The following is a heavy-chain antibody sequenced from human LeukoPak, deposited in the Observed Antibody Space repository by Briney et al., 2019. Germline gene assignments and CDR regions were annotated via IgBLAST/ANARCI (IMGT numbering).Heavy chain of an antibody. V-gene: IGHV4-39*07. J-gene: IGHJ4*02. Sequence: SETLSLTCTVSGGSISSSSYYWGWIRQPPGKGLEWIGSIYYSGSTYYNPSLKSRVTISVDTSKNQFSLKLSSVTAADTAVYYCARTARKYGSGSSKAFDYWGQGTLVTVSS. CDR1: GGSISSSSYY. CDR2: IYYSGST. CDR3: ARTARKYGSGSSKAFDY. D-gene: IGHD3-10*01.